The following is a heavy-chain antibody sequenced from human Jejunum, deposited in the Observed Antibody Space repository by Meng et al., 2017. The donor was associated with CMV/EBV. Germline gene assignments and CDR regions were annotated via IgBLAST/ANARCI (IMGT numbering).Heavy chain of an antibody. D-gene: IGHD6-13*01. Sequence: VSSNYMNWVRQAPGKGLEWVSVIYSGGSGGSTYYAESVKGRFTISRDNSKNTLYLQMNSLRAEDTAVYYCARKYSSSWHLDALDIWGQGTRVTVSS. V-gene: IGHV3-53*01. CDR1: VSSNY. CDR2: IYSGGSGGST. J-gene: IGHJ3*02. CDR3: ARKYSSSWHLDALDI.